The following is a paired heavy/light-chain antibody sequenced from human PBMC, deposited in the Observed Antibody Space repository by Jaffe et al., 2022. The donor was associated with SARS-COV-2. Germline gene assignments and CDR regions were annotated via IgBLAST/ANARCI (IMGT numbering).Heavy chain of an antibody. J-gene: IGHJ6*02. CDR3: ARGGRVDYDILTGYLYGMDV. CDR1: GGSISSYY. V-gene: IGHV4-59*01. CDR2: IYYSGST. Sequence: QVQLQESGPGLVKPSETLSLTCTVSGGSISSYYWSWIRQPPGKGLEWIGYIYYSGSTNYNPSLKSRVTISVDTSKNQFSLKLSSVTAADTAVYYCARGGRVDYDILTGYLYGMDVWGQGTTVTVSS. D-gene: IGHD3-9*01.
Light chain of an antibody. Sequence: DIQMTQSPSTLSASVGDRVTITCRASQSISSWLAWYQQKPGKAPKLLIYKASSLESGVPSRFSGSGSGTEFTLTISSLQPDDFATYYCQQYNSYYTFGGGTKVEIK. CDR1: QSISSW. CDR2: KAS. J-gene: IGKJ4*01. V-gene: IGKV1-5*03. CDR3: QQYNSYYT.